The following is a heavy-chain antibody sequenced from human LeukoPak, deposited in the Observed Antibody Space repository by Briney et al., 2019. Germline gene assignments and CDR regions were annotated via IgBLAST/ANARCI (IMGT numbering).Heavy chain of an antibody. Sequence: SETLSLTCSGSGGSLISHYWSWIRQSPEKGLEWIGYIYYTGSTNYNPSLKSRVTISVDTSTNQFSLKLRSVTAAGTAVYYCARGIASSGTYYPFEFWGQGTLVTVSS. CDR2: IYYTGST. D-gene: IGHD3-10*01. CDR3: ARGIASSGTYYPFEF. J-gene: IGHJ4*02. V-gene: IGHV4-59*08. CDR1: GGSLISHY.